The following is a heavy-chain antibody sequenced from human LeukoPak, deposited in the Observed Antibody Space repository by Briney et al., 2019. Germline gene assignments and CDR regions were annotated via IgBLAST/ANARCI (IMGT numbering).Heavy chain of an antibody. D-gene: IGHD3-16*01. CDR3: ARGLGGRDDY. J-gene: IGHJ4*02. Sequence: SETLSLTCAVYGGSFSGYYWSWIRQPPGKGLEWIGEINHSGSTNYNPSLKSRVTISVDTSKNQFSLKLSSVTAADTAVYYCARGLGGRDDYWGQGTLVTVSS. V-gene: IGHV4-34*01. CDR2: INHSGST. CDR1: GGSFSGYY.